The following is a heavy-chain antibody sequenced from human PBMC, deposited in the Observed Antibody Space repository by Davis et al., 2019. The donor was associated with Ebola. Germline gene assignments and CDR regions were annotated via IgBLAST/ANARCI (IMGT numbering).Heavy chain of an antibody. Sequence: GESLKISCAASGITFSNEWMSWVRQAPGKGLEWVGRIRGIFDGATTDYAAPVKGRFTISRDDSKTTLYLQMNSLKTEDTAVYYCATDLGPQWYFDLWGRGTLVTVSS. V-gene: IGHV3-15*01. CDR2: IRGIFDGATT. J-gene: IGHJ2*01. CDR3: ATDLGPQWYFDL. CDR1: GITFSNEW. D-gene: IGHD3-10*01.